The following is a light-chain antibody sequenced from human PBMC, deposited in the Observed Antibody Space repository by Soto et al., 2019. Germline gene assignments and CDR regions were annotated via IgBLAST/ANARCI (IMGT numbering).Light chain of an antibody. J-gene: IGLJ1*01. CDR3: QSYDSSLSGSV. CDR2: GNN. V-gene: IGLV1-40*01. Sequence: VLTQPPSVSGAPGQRVTISCTGSSSNIGADYDVHWYQQIPGTAPKFLIYGNNNRPSGVPDRFSGSKSGTSASLAITGLQAEDEADYYCQSYDSSLSGSVFGTGTKVTVL. CDR1: SSNIGADYD.